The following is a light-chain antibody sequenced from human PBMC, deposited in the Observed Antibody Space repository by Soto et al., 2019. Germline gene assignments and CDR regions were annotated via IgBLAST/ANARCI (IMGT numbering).Light chain of an antibody. CDR3: QVWDTISDHYV. J-gene: IGLJ1*01. CDR2: VDS. CDR1: NIESKS. Sequence: SYELTQPPSVSVAPGQTARITCGGNNIESKSVHWYQQRPGQAPVLVIYVDSDLPSGIPDRFSASTSGNTAALTISRVEAGDEADYYCQVWDTISDHYVFGSGTNVTVL. V-gene: IGLV3-21*02.